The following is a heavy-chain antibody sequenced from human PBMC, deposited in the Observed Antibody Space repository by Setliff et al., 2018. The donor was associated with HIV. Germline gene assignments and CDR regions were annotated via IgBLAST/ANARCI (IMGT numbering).Heavy chain of an antibody. CDR1: GYNFGSYF. V-gene: IGHV1-3*01. J-gene: IGHJ6*03. CDR3: ARDGGPGSAWGDYSYYYTMDV. Sequence: ASVKVSCKASGYNFGSYFMHWVRQAPGKGLEWMGRIDPEDGETIYGAKFQGRVTMTRDTSASTAYMELNSLRSEDTALYYCARDGGPGSAWGDYSYYYTMDVWGKGTTVTVSS. CDR2: IDPEDGET. D-gene: IGHD6-19*01.